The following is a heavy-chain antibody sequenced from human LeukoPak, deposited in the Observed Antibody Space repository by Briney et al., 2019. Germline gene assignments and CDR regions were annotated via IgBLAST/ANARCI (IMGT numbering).Heavy chain of an antibody. D-gene: IGHD3-3*01. V-gene: IGHV1-46*01. CDR2: INPSGGST. Sequence: ASVKVSCKASGYTFTSYYMHWVRQAPGQGLEWMGIINPSGGSTSYAQKFQGRVTMTRDMSTSTVYMELSSLRSEDTAVYYCARSHALYYDFWSGYYTFYYWGQGDLVTVSS. CDR1: GYTFTSYY. J-gene: IGHJ4*02. CDR3: ARSHALYYDFWSGYYTFYY.